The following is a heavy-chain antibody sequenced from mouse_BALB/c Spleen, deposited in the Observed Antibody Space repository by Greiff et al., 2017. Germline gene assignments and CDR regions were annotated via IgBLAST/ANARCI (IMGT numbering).Heavy chain of an antibody. J-gene: IGHJ4*01. CDR1: GFSLTGYG. CDR3: AREGGRLYYYAMDY. CDR2: IWGDGST. Sequence: VKLMESGPGLVAPSQSLSITCTVSGFSLTGYGVNWVRQPPGKGLEWLGMIWGDGSTDYNSALKSRLSISKDNSKSQVFLKMNSLQTDDTARYYCAREGGRLYYYAMDYWGQGTSVTVSS. D-gene: IGHD1-1*02. V-gene: IGHV2-6-7*01.